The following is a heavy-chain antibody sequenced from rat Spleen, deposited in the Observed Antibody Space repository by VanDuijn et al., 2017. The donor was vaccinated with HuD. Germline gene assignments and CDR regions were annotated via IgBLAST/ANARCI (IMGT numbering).Heavy chain of an antibody. V-gene: IGHV5-25*01. CDR3: GRHGGAYYYVMDA. CDR2: ISTSGGST. CDR1: GFTFSNYD. J-gene: IGHJ4*01. Sequence: EVQLVESGGGLVQPGRSLKLSCAASGFTFSNYDMAWVRQAPTKGLEWVASISTSGGSTYYRDSVKGRFTVSRDNAKSTLYLQMDSLRSEDTATYYCGRHGGAYYYVMDAWGQGASVTVSS.